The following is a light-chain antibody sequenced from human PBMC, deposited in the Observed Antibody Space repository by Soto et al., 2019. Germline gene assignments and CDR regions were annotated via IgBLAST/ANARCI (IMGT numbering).Light chain of an antibody. CDR3: SSYTSSSSFV. CDR1: SSDVGAYNS. Sequence: QSALTQPASVSGSPGQSIAISCTGTSSDVGAYNSVSWYQQYPGKAPKPMIHDVSNRPSGVSDRFSGSKSGNTASLTISGLQAEDEAAYYCSSYTSSSSFVFGSGTQLTVL. J-gene: IGLJ1*01. CDR2: DVS. V-gene: IGLV2-14*01.